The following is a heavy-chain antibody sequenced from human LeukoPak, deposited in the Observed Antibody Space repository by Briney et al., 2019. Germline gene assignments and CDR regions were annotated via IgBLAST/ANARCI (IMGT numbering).Heavy chain of an antibody. CDR3: AREESVDDPQSFDY. J-gene: IGHJ4*02. D-gene: IGHD5-12*01. CDR2: ISSSTSYT. V-gene: IGHV3-21*01. CDR1: GFIFSGYS. Sequence: GGSLRLSCAASGFIFSGYSMNWVRQAPGKGLEWVSSISSSTSYTYYADSVKGRFFISRDNSENSVFLQMNSLRVEDTAVYYCAREESVDDPQSFDYWGQGTLVTVSS.